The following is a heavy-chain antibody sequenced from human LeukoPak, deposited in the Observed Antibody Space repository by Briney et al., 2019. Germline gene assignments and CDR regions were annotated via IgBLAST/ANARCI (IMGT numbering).Heavy chain of an antibody. CDR2: INTNTGNP. J-gene: IGHJ4*02. Sequence: GASVKVSCKASGYTFTSYAMNWVRQAPGQGLEWMGWINTNTGNPTYAQGFTGRFVFSLDTSVSTAYLQISSLKAEDTAVYYCAALYSSSWYDMRGYWGQGTLVTVSS. CDR3: AALYSSSWYDMRGY. V-gene: IGHV7-4-1*02. D-gene: IGHD6-13*01. CDR1: GYTFTSYA.